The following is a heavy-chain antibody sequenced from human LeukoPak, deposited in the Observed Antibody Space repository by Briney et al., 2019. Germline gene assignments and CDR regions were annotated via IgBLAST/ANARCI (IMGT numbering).Heavy chain of an antibody. CDR2: ISRGRPTI. Sequence: PGGSLRLSCVAPGLTFSSYSMNWVRQAPGKGLEWVSYISRGRPTIHYADSVKGRFTISRDNAKNSLYLQMNSLRDEDTAVYYCVRDPEALDYWGQGTLVTVSS. CDR3: VRDPEALDY. V-gene: IGHV3-48*02. CDR1: GLTFSSYS. J-gene: IGHJ4*02.